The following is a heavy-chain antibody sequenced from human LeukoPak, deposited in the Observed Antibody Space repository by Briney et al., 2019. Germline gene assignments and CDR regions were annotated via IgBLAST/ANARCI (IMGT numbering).Heavy chain of an antibody. CDR1: GFTFDDYA. V-gene: IGHV3-9*01. Sequence: PGGSLRLSCAASGFTFDDYAMHWVRQAPGKGLEWVSGISWNSGSIGYADSVKGRFTVSRDNAKNSLYLQMNSLRAEDTALYYCARARVVTKWIDYWGQGTLVTVSS. CDR2: ISWNSGSI. J-gene: IGHJ4*02. CDR3: ARARVVTKWIDY. D-gene: IGHD2-21*02.